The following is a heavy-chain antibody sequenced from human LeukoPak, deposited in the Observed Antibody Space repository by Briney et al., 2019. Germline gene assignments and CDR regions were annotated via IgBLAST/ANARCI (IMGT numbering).Heavy chain of an antibody. CDR2: IWSDGINK. CDR3: ARSTYSSSLYYFDY. D-gene: IGHD6-13*01. Sequence: PGGSLRLSCAAAGFTFSNYGIHWVRQAPGKGLEWVAVIWSDGINKYYVDSVKGRFTISRDNSKNTLYLQMNSLRADDTTVYYCARSTYSSSLYYFDYWGQGSLVTVSS. V-gene: IGHV3-33*01. J-gene: IGHJ4*02. CDR1: GFTFSNYG.